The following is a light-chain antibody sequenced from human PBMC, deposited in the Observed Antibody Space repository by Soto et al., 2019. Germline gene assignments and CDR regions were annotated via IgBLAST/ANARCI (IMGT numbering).Light chain of an antibody. CDR3: TSYTSSSSVV. Sequence: QSALTQPASVSGSPGQSITISCTGTGSDIGGYNYVSWYQQHPGKAPKVMIYEVSNRPSGVSNRFSASKSGNTASLTISGLQAEDEADYYCTSYTSSSSVVFGVGTKLTVL. CDR1: GSDIGGYNY. CDR2: EVS. J-gene: IGLJ2*01. V-gene: IGLV2-14*01.